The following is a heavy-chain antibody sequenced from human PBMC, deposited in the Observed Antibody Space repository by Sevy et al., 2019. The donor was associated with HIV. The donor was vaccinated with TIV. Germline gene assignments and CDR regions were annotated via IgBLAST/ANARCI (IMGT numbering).Heavy chain of an antibody. CDR2: IYSGGST. Sequence: GGSLRLSCAASGFTVSSNYMSWVRQAPGKGLEWVSVIYSGGSTYYADSVKARFTISRDNSKNTLYVQMNSLRAEDTDVYYCARSRQQLVLVYYYYYMDVWGKGTTVTVSS. D-gene: IGHD6-13*01. J-gene: IGHJ6*03. V-gene: IGHV3-53*01. CDR3: ARSRQQLVLVYYYYYMDV. CDR1: GFTVSSNY.